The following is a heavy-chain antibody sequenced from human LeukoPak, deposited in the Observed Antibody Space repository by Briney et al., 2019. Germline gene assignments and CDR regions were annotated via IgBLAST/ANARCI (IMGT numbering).Heavy chain of an antibody. J-gene: IGHJ4*02. CDR2: ISAYSGHT. Sequence: ASVKVSCKASGYTFTTYGINWVRQAPGQGLQWMGWISAYSGHTSYVQNLRGRVTMTTDSSTTTAYMELRGLTSDDTAVYYCARDYDDNSRCFGYWGQGTLVTVSS. D-gene: IGHD4-23*01. V-gene: IGHV1-18*01. CDR1: GYTFTTYG. CDR3: ARDYDDNSRCFGY.